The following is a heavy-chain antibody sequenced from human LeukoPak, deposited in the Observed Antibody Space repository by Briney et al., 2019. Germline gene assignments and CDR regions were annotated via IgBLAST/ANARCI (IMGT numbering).Heavy chain of an antibody. CDR1: GGSFSGYY. CDR3: ARCGYHRGSNYYYYMDV. J-gene: IGHJ6*03. D-gene: IGHD3-16*01. Sequence: SETLSLTCAVYGGSFSGYYWSWIRQPPGKGLEWIGEINHSGSTNYNPSLKSRVTISVDTSKNQFSLKLTSVTAADTAVYYCARCGYHRGSNYYYYMDVWGKGTTVTVPS. CDR2: INHSGST. V-gene: IGHV4-34*01.